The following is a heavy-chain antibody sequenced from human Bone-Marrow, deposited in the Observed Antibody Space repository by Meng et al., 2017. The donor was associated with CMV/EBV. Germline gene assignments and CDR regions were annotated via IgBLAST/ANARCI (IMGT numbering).Heavy chain of an antibody. CDR1: VFNFDDYG. Sequence: VGSGGGVGGAGGAFRLFWAASVFNFDDYGMSWVRQAPGKGLQWLSFIHYDGTTKHCVDSVKGRFTISRDNSKNTLYLQMNSLRTEDTAVYYCVKDGGYYSGDYWGQGTLVTVSS. CDR2: IHYDGTTK. D-gene: IGHD4-11*01. J-gene: IGHJ4*02. V-gene: IGHV3-30*02. CDR3: VKDGGYYSGDY.